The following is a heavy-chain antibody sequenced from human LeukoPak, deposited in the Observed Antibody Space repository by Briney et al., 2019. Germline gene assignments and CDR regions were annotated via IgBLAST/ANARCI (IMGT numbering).Heavy chain of an antibody. J-gene: IGHJ6*03. D-gene: IGHD1-26*01. Sequence: GGSLRLSCAASGFTFSSYAMHWVCQAPGKGLEWVAVISYDGSNKYYADSVKGRFTISRDNSKNTLYLQMNSLRAEDTAVYYCAREAYSGSYYYYYMDVWGKGTTVTVSS. CDR1: GFTFSSYA. CDR2: ISYDGSNK. V-gene: IGHV3-30*04. CDR3: AREAYSGSYYYYYMDV.